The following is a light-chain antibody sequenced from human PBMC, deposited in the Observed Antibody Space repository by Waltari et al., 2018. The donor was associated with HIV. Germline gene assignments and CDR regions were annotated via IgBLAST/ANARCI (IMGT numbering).Light chain of an antibody. CDR2: EDS. J-gene: IGLJ1*01. V-gene: IGLV2-11*01. CDR1: ISDIAYFYY. Sequence: QSALTQPRSVSGSPGQSVTISCTGTISDIAYFYYISWYQQYPGKAPKAIIYEDSQRPSGVPDRFTASKSGITASLTISGLQDEDEADYYCCSYAGAYTYVFGTGTKVTVL. CDR3: CSYAGAYTYV.